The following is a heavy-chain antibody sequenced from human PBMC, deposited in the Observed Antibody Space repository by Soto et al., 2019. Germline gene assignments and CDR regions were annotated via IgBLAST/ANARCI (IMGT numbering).Heavy chain of an antibody. D-gene: IGHD3-10*01. CDR1: GGSFSGYY. CDR3: ARRTAGGSGTYYNSWFDP. J-gene: IGHJ5*02. CDR2: INHSGTT. V-gene: IGHV4-34*01. Sequence: PSETLSLTCAVYGGSFSGYYWSWIRQPPGRGLEWIGEINHSGTTNNNPSLKSRVTISVDTSKNQFSLKVSSATAADTAVYYCARRTAGGSGTYYNSWFDPWGQGTLVTVSS.